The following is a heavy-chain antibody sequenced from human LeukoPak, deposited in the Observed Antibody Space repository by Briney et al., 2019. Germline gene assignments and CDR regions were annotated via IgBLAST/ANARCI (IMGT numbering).Heavy chain of an antibody. CDR2: ISTNTGNP. CDR1: GYTFTHYP. CDR3: ARAMSFYQYYYMDV. D-gene: IGHD3-10*02. J-gene: IGHJ6*03. Sequence: ASVKVTCKASGYTFTHYPMIWVRQAPGQGLEWMGWISTNTGNPTYAQGFTGRFVFSLDTSVSTAYLQISSLKADDTAVYYCARAMSFYQYYYMDVWGKGTTVTVSS. V-gene: IGHV7-4-1*02.